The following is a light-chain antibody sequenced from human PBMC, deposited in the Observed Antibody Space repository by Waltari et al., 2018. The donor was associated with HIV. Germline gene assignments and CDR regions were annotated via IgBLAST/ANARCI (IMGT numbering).Light chain of an antibody. Sequence: SYELTQPPSVSVSPGHTARLTCSGDALPKKYASWYQQKSGQAPVLVIYVDTKRPSGIPERFSGSSSGTMATLTISGAQVEDEADYYCYSTDSSGNHRVFGGGTKLTVL. CDR1: ALPKKY. J-gene: IGLJ3*02. V-gene: IGLV3-10*01. CDR3: YSTDSSGNHRV. CDR2: VDT.